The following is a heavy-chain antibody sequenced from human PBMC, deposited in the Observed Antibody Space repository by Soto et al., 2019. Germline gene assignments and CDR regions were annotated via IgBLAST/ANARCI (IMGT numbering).Heavy chain of an antibody. CDR3: ARYIDNIPPYGMDV. CDR2: IIPIFGTA. D-gene: IGHD2-15*01. CDR1: GGTFSSYA. Sequence: VQLVQSGAEVKKPGSSVKVSCKASGGTFSSYAISWVRQAPGQGLEWMEGIIPIFGTANYAQKFQGRVTITADESTSTAYMELSSLRSEDTAVYYCARYIDNIPPYGMDVWGQGTTVTVSS. J-gene: IGHJ6*02. V-gene: IGHV1-69*01.